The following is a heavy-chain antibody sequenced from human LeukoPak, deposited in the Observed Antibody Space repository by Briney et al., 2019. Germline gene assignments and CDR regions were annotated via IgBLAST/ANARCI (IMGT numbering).Heavy chain of an antibody. CDR1: GFSFSAYP. V-gene: IGHV3-23*01. Sequence: PGGSLRLSCAASGFSFSAYPMGWVRQAPGKGLQWLSGISASGDVTFHADRVKGRFAISRDNSKNTLYLQMNSLRVDDTAVYYCGKDPNGDYIGAFDFWGQGTMVTVSS. J-gene: IGHJ3*01. CDR3: GKDPNGDYIGAFDF. CDR2: ISASGDVT. D-gene: IGHD4-17*01.